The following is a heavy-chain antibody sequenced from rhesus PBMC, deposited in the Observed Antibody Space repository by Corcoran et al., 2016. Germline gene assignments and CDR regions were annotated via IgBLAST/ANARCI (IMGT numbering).Heavy chain of an antibody. CDR2: INSVVVST. CDR3: AKDTPLYYYSGSYPFDY. J-gene: IGHJ4*01. V-gene: IGHV3S5*01. CDR1: GFTFSSYG. Sequence: EVQLVETGGGLVQPGGSLKLSCAASGFTFSSYGMSWVRQAPGKGLEWVSAINSVVVSTYYADSVKGRLTISRDNSKNTLSLQMNSLRAEDTAVYYCAKDTPLYYYSGSYPFDYWGQGVLVTVSS. D-gene: IGHD3-16*01.